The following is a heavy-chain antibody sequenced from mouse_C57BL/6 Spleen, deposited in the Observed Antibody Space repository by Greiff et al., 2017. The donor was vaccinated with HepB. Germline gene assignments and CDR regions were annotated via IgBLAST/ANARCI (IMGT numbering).Heavy chain of an antibody. J-gene: IGHJ2*01. CDR3: ARHELRLDY. Sequence: EVMLVESGGDLVKPGGSLKLSCAASGFTFSSDGMSWVRQTPDKRLEWVATISSGGSYTYYPDSVKGRFTISRDNAKNTLYLQMSSLKSEDTAMYYCARHELRLDYWGQGTTLTVSS. CDR2: ISSGGSYT. V-gene: IGHV5-6*01. CDR1: GFTFSSDG. D-gene: IGHD1-2*01.